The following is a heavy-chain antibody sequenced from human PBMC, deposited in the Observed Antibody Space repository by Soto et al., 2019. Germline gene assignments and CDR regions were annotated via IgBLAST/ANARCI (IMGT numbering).Heavy chain of an antibody. CDR1: GYTFTDYY. V-gene: IGHV1-2*02. CDR2: IYPKYGGT. Sequence: ASVKVSCKASGYTFTDYYMHWVRQAPGQGLEWLGWIYPKYGGTNYAQKFQDRVTMTRDTSISTVYMELSSLTSDDTAVYYCARATATIISPSHYHGMDVWGQGTTVTVSS. J-gene: IGHJ6*02. CDR3: ARATATIISPSHYHGMDV. D-gene: IGHD2-15*01.